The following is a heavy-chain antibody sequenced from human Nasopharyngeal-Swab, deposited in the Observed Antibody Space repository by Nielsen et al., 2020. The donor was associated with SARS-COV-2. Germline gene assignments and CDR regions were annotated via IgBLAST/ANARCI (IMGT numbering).Heavy chain of an antibody. D-gene: IGHD3-22*01. Sequence: ASVKVSCKASGYTFTSYGISWVRQAPGQGLEWMGWISAYNGNTNYAQKLQGRVTMTTDTSTSTAYMELRSLRSDDTAVYYCARIRAFDPRHYYDSSPDFDYWGQGTLVTVSS. CDR1: GYTFTSYG. V-gene: IGHV1-18*01. J-gene: IGHJ4*02. CDR3: ARIRAFDPRHYYDSSPDFDY. CDR2: ISAYNGNT.